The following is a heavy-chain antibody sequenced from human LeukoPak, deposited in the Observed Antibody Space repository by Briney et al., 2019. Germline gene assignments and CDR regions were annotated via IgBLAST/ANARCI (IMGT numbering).Heavy chain of an antibody. D-gene: IGHD3-3*01. CDR1: GDSISSYY. CDR3: ARVITIFGVVPSWFDP. V-gene: IGHV4-59*01. CDR2: IFYNGNT. Sequence: SETLSLTCTVSGDSISSYYWSWIRQPPGKGLEWIGYIFYNGNTNYNPSLKSRVTISVDTSKNQFSLKLSSVTAADTAVYYCARVITIFGVVPSWFDPWGQGTLVTVSS. J-gene: IGHJ5*02.